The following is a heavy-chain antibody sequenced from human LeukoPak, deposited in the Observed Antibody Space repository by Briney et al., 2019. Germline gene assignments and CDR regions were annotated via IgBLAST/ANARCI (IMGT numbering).Heavy chain of an antibody. Sequence: PGRSLRLSCAASGFTFSSYAMHWVRQAPGKGLEWVAVISYDGSNKYYADSVKARFTISRDNSKNTLYLQMNSLRAEDTAVYYCARDRVAMVRGVNDLDYWGQGTLVTVSS. D-gene: IGHD3-10*01. V-gene: IGHV3-30-3*01. CDR2: ISYDGSNK. CDR1: GFTFSSYA. CDR3: ARDRVAMVRGVNDLDY. J-gene: IGHJ4*02.